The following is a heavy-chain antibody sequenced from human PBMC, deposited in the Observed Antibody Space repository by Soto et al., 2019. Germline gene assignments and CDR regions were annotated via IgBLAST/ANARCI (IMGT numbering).Heavy chain of an antibody. V-gene: IGHV4-39*07. Sequence: SETLSLTCTVSGGSISSSSYYWGWIRQPPGKGLEWIGSIYYSGSTYYNPSLKSRVTISVDTSKNQFSLKLSSVTAADTAVYYCARDGYTLTPNYYYGMDVWGQGTTVTVSS. CDR2: IYYSGST. CDR1: GGSISSSSYY. D-gene: IGHD4-4*01. CDR3: ARDGYTLTPNYYYGMDV. J-gene: IGHJ6*02.